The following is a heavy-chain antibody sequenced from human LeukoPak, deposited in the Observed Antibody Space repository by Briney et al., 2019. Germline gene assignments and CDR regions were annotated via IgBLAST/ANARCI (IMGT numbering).Heavy chain of an antibody. CDR3: ARHWEGYCSSTSCYTSYYYMDV. CDR2: IYPGDSDT. Sequence: PGESLKISCKGFGYSFTSYWIGWVRQMPGKGLEWMGIIYPGDSDTRYSPSFQGQVTISADKSISTAYLQWSSLKASDTAMYYCARHWEGYCSSTSCYTSYYYMDVWGKGTTVTVSS. J-gene: IGHJ6*03. V-gene: IGHV5-51*01. D-gene: IGHD2-2*02. CDR1: GYSFTSYW.